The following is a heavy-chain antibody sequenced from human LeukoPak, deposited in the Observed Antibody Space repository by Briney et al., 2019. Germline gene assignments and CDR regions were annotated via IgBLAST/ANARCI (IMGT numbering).Heavy chain of an antibody. CDR2: ISAYNGNT. V-gene: IGHV1-18*04. Sequence: ASVKVSCKASGYTFTSCGISWVRQAPGQGLEWMGWISAYNGNTNYAQKLQGRVTMTTDTSTSTAYMELRSLRSDDTAVYYCARLHYYGSGSYEYYGMDVWGKGTTVTVSS. CDR1: GYTFTSCG. CDR3: ARLHYYGSGSYEYYGMDV. D-gene: IGHD3-10*01. J-gene: IGHJ6*04.